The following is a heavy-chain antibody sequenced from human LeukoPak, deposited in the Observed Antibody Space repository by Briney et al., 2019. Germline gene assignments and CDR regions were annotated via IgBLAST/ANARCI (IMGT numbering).Heavy chain of an antibody. CDR3: ARARINEF. CDR2: IKEDGSEK. D-gene: IGHD5-24*01. J-gene: IGHJ4*02. V-gene: IGHV3-7*01. CDR1: GFTFTNYW. Sequence: PGGSLRLSCAASGFTFTNYWMSWVRQAPGKGLEWVANIKEDGSEKYYVDSVKGRFTISRDNAQNSLYLQMNSLRDEDTAVYYCARARINEFWGRGTLVTVSS.